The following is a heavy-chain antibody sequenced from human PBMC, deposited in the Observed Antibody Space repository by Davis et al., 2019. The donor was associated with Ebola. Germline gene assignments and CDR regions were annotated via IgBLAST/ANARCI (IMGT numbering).Heavy chain of an antibody. CDR1: GFTFSSYW. CDR3: ARAAVAGGWFDP. V-gene: IGHV3-74*01. J-gene: IGHJ5*02. CDR2: INSDGSST. D-gene: IGHD6-19*01. Sequence: PGGSLRLSCAASGFTFSSYWMHWVRQAPGKGLVWVSRINSDGSSTSYADSVKGRFTISRDNAKNTLYLQMNSLRAEDTAVYYCARAAVAGGWFDPWGQGTLVTVSS.